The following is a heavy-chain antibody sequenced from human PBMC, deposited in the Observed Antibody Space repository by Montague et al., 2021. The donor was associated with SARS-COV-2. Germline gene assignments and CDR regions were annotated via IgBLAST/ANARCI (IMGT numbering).Heavy chain of an antibody. CDR3: ASHSRHDTIFGEDIYYMDV. D-gene: IGHD3-3*01. J-gene: IGHJ6*03. Sequence: SETLSLTCSVSGGSISTSTHYSGVIRQPRGKGLEWIGSIYYGGSTYNNPSLKSRGTIAVDTSKNQFSLRLSSMTAADTAVFYCASHSRHDTIFGEDIYYMDVWGKGTTVAVSS. V-gene: IGHV4-39*01. CDR2: IYYGGST. CDR1: GGSISTSTHY.